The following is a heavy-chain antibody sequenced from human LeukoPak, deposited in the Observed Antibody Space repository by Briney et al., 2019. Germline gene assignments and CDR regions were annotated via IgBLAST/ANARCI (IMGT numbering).Heavy chain of an antibody. CDR1: GFTFSSHN. V-gene: IGHV3-21*01. J-gene: IGHJ4*02. Sequence: GGYLRLSCAASGFTFSSHNMNWVRQAPGKGLEWVSSISGRGNYIFYADLVKGRFTISRDSAKNSLSLQMNSLRAEDTAVYYCAKDQGFDYYDSSGYYLDYWGQGTLVTVSS. CDR3: AKDQGFDYYDSSGYYLDY. D-gene: IGHD3-22*01. CDR2: ISGRGNYI.